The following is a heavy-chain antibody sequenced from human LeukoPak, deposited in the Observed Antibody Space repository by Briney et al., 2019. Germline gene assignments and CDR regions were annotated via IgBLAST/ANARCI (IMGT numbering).Heavy chain of an antibody. J-gene: IGHJ6*02. CDR2: IYSGGST. V-gene: IGHV3-53*01. Sequence: PGGSLRLSCAASGFPVSSNYMSWVHQAPGKGLEWVSVIYSGGSTYYADSVKGRFTISRDNSKNTLYLQMNSLRAEDTAVYYCARDGSGWYREGGGNYYGMDVWGQGTTVTVSS. CDR1: GFPVSSNY. D-gene: IGHD6-19*01. CDR3: ARDGSGWYREGGGNYYGMDV.